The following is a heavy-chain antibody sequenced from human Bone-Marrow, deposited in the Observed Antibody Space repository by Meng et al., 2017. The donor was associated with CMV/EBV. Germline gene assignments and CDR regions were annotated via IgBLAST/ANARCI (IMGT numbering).Heavy chain of an antibody. Sequence: SVKVSCKASGGTFSSYTISWVRQAPGQGLEWMGRIIPILGIANYAQKFQGRVTITTDESTSTAYMELSSLRSEDTAVYYCAVQTQYGDYVHYWGQGTLVTVSS. CDR1: GGTFSSYT. CDR3: AVQTQYGDYVHY. J-gene: IGHJ4*02. D-gene: IGHD4-17*01. V-gene: IGHV1-69*02. CDR2: IIPILGIA.